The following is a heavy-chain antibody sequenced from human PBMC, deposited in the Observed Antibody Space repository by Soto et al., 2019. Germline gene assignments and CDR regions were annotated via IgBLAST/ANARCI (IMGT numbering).Heavy chain of an antibody. D-gene: IGHD1-1*01. V-gene: IGHV1-18*01. J-gene: IGHJ4*02. Sequence: QVHLVQSGAEGKKPGASVKVSGKGSGYIFTTYGITWVRQAPGQGLVWMGWISAHNGNTNYAQKLQGRVTVTRDTSTSTAYMELRNLRTDDTAVYYSARGRYGDYWGQGALVTVSS. CDR2: ISAHNGNT. CDR3: ARGRYGDY. CDR1: GYIFTTYG.